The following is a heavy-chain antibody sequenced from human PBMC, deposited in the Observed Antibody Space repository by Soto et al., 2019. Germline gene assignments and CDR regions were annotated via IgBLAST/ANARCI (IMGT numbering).Heavy chain of an antibody. V-gene: IGHV1-46*03. D-gene: IGHD3-9*01. J-gene: IGHJ6*03. CDR2: INPSGGSA. CDR1: GYTFTSHY. Sequence: QVQLVQSGAEVKKPGASVKVSCRASGYTFTSHYIHWVRQAPGQGLEWMGIINPSGGSASYAQKFQGRLTMTRDTSTSTVYMELSSLRSEDAAVYYCARGPGYYDIVTGFGAYIDVWGKGTTVTVSS. CDR3: ARGPGYYDIVTGFGAYIDV.